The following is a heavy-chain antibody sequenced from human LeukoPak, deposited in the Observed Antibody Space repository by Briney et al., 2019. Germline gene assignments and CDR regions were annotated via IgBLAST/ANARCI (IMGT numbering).Heavy chain of an antibody. V-gene: IGHV3-23*01. CDR2: ISGSGGST. CDR3: ARDRYYGSGYYKDV. D-gene: IGHD3-10*01. J-gene: IGHJ6*03. CDR1: GFTFSSYG. Sequence: PGGSLRLSCAASGFTFSSYGMSWVRQAPGKGVEWVSGISGSGGSTYYADSVKGRFTISRDNSKNTLYLQMNSLRAKDTAVYYCARDRYYGSGYYKDVWGKGTTVTISS.